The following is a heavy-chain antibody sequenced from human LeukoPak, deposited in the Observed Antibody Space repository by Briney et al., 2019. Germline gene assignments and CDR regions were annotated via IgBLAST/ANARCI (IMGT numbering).Heavy chain of an antibody. CDR1: GFTFSSSS. J-gene: IGHJ4*02. V-gene: IGHV3-23*01. Sequence: PGGSLRLSCAASGFTFSSSSMSWVRQAPGKGLEWVSGISGSGGSTYYADSVKGRFTISRDNSKNTLYLQMNSLRAEDTAVYYCARDRDFSFDYWGQGTLVTVSS. D-gene: IGHD3-3*01. CDR3: ARDRDFSFDY. CDR2: ISGSGGST.